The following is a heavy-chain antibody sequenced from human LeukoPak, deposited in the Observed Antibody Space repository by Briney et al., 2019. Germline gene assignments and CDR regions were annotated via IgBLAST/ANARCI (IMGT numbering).Heavy chain of an antibody. CDR1: GFTFSSYA. V-gene: IGHV3-30*04. Sequence: GGSLRLSCAASGFTFSSYAMHWVRQAPGKGLEWVAVISYDGSNKYYADSVKGRFTISRDNSKNTLYLQMNSLRAEDTAVYYCARDLPNLHYGVNPRVFDYWGQGTLVTVSS. J-gene: IGHJ4*02. CDR3: ARDLPNLHYGVNPRVFDY. CDR2: ISYDGSNK. D-gene: IGHD4-17*01.